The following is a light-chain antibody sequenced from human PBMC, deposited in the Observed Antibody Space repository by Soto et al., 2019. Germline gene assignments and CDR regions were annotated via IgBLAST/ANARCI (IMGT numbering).Light chain of an antibody. CDR3: QQFGNSPWT. J-gene: IGKJ1*01. V-gene: IGKV3-11*02. Sequence: EIVFTHSPATLSFSAVERATLSCRASQSVSSYLAWYQQKPGQAPRLLIYDASNRATGIPDRFSGSGSGRDFTLTISRLEPEDFAVYFCQQFGNSPWTFGQGTKVDIK. CDR2: DAS. CDR1: QSVSSY.